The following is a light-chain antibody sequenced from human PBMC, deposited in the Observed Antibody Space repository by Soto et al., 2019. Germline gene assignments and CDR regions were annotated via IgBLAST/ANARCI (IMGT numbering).Light chain of an antibody. J-gene: IGLJ3*02. CDR2: TNN. CDR3: AAWDDSLSGWV. CDR1: NSTIGSNY. V-gene: IGLV1-47*01. Sequence: QSVLTQPPSASGTPGQRVTISCSGRNSTIGSNYVYWYQQVPGTAPKLLIYTNNQRPSGVPDRFSGSKSATSASLAIGGLRSEDEADYYCAAWDDSLSGWVFGGGTQLTVL.